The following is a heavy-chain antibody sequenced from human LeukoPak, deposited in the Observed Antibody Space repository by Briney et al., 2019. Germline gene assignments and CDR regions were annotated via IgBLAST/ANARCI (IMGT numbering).Heavy chain of an antibody. J-gene: IGHJ3*02. V-gene: IGHV4-4*07. CDR3: ARDAIAVSGPLIITLDI. D-gene: IGHD6-19*01. Sequence: SETLSLTCTVSGSPISSYYWSWIRQPAGKGLEWIGRIYTTGSSNYNPSLESRVTMSVDTSKNQFSLKLNSVTAADTAVYYCARDAIAVSGPLIITLDIWGQGTVVTVSS. CDR2: IYTTGSS. CDR1: GSPISSYY.